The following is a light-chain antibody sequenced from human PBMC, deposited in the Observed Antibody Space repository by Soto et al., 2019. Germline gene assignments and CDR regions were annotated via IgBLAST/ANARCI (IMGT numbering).Light chain of an antibody. V-gene: IGLV2-14*01. CDR1: GRDIGAYDY. Sequence: QSALTQPASVSGSPGQSITISCTGSGRDIGAYDYVSWYQQHPGKAPKLIIYGVKNRPSGVSNRFSASKSAFTASLTISGLQTEDEADYYCSSYTTSDFYGFGPGTKVTVL. J-gene: IGLJ1*01. CDR2: GVK. CDR3: SSYTTSDFYG.